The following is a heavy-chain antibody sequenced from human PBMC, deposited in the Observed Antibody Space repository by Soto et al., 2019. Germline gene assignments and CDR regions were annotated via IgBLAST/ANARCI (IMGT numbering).Heavy chain of an antibody. CDR1: RFTFRDAR. CDR2: IKREIDGGTT. Sequence: PGGSLRLSCAASRFTFRDARMSWVRQAPGKGLEWVGRIKREIDGGTTDYAAPVKGRFTISRDDSENTLYLQMNSLKTEDTAVYYCTTGLSNGYYNFDFWGQGTLVTVSS. J-gene: IGHJ4*02. V-gene: IGHV3-15*01. CDR3: TTGLSNGYYNFDF. D-gene: IGHD3-22*01.